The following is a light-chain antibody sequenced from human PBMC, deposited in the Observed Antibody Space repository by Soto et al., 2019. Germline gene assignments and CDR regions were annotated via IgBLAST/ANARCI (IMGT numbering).Light chain of an antibody. CDR1: QSISNN. CDR3: QQYNNWPPRT. J-gene: IGKJ2*01. V-gene: IGKV3-15*01. Sequence: EIVMTQSPATLSVSPGERATLSCRASQSISNNLAWYQQKPGQAPNLLIYGASTTVTGIPARFSGSGSGTAVTLTTSSLQSEDSAVYYCQQYNNWPPRTFGQGTKLEIK. CDR2: GAS.